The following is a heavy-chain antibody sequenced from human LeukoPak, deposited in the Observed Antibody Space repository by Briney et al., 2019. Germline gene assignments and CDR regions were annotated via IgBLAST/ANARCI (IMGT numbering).Heavy chain of an antibody. CDR1: GYTFTSHG. V-gene: IGHV1-18*01. CDR2: ISAYNGNT. CDR3: ARDYGDYVAFDI. J-gene: IGHJ3*02. Sequence: ASVKVSCKASGYTFTSHGISWVRQAPGQGLEWMGWISAYNGNTNYAQKLQGRGTITTDTSTSTAYTALRSLRSDDTAVYYCARDYGDYVAFDIWGQGTMVTVSS. D-gene: IGHD4-17*01.